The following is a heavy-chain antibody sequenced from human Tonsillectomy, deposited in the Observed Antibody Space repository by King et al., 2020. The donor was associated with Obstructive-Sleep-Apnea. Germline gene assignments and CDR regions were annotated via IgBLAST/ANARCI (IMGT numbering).Heavy chain of an antibody. CDR3: ARSLSYYPLKPNWFDP. J-gene: IGHJ5*02. V-gene: IGHV4-31*03. CDR1: GGSISSGGYY. D-gene: IGHD3-10*01. Sequence: VQLQESGPGLVKPSQTLSLTCTVSGGSISSGGYYWSWIRQHPGKGPEWIGDISYSGSTYYNPPLKSRVTISVETSKNQVSLKLSSLTAADTAVYYCARSLSYYPLKPNWFDPWGQGTLVTVSS. CDR2: ISYSGST.